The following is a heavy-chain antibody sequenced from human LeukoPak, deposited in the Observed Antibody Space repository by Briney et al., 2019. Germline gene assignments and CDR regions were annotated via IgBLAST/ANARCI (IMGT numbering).Heavy chain of an antibody. V-gene: IGHV3-74*01. CDR3: ARAPSEIGGYYPEYFRH. J-gene: IGHJ1*01. D-gene: IGHD3-22*01. CDR1: GFTFSTYW. Sequence: GGSLRLSCAASGFTFSTYWMHWVRQAPGKGLVWVSRIKSDGSTNYADSVKGRFTISRDNAKNTVSLQMNSLRPEDTGVYYCARAPSEIGGYYPEYFRHWGKGTLVTASS. CDR2: IKSDGST.